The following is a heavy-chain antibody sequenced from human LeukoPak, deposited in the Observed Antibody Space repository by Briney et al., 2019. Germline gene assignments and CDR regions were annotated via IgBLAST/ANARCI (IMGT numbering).Heavy chain of an antibody. J-gene: IGHJ4*02. Sequence: SETLSLTCTVSGGSISSSSYSWGWIRQPPGKGLEWIGSIYYSGSTYYNPSLKSRVTISVDTSKNQFSLKLSSVTAADTAVYYCARHQGGSSLVDYWGQGTLVTVSS. CDR3: ARHQGGSSLVDY. CDR2: IYYSGST. V-gene: IGHV4-39*01. CDR1: GGSISSSSYS. D-gene: IGHD2-8*02.